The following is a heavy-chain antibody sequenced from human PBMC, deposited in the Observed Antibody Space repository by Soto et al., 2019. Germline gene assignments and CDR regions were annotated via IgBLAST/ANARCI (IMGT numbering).Heavy chain of an antibody. D-gene: IGHD2-15*01. V-gene: IGHV1-18*01. Sequence: QVQLVQSGAEVKKPGASVKVSCKASGYTFTSYGISWVRQTPGQGLEWMGWISAYNGNTNYAQKLQGRVTMTTDTSTSTAYMELRSLRSDDTAVYYCARDDSCSGGSCYYYYYYYMDVWGKGTTVTVSS. J-gene: IGHJ6*03. CDR1: GYTFTSYG. CDR3: ARDDSCSGGSCYYYYYYYMDV. CDR2: ISAYNGNT.